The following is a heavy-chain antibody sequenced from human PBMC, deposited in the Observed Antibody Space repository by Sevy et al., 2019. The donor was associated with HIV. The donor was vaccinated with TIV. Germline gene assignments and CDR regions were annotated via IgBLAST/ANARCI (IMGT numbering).Heavy chain of an antibody. CDR1: GYTFTGYY. CDR3: ARGRQQLVLGGFYYYGMDV. D-gene: IGHD6-13*01. Sequence: ASVKVSCKASGYTFTGYYMHWVRQAPGQGLEWMGRINPNSGGTNYAQKFQGRVTMTRDTSISTAYMELSRLRFDDTAVYYCARGRQQLVLGGFYYYGMDVWVQGTTVTVSS. J-gene: IGHJ6*02. CDR2: INPNSGGT. V-gene: IGHV1-2*06.